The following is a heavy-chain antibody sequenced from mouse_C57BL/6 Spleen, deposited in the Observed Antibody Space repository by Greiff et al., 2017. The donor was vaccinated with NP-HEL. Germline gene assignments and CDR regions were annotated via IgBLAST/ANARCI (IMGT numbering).Heavy chain of an antibody. CDR1: GYTFTDYE. D-gene: IGHD1-1*01. Sequence: VQLQESGAELVRPGASVTLSCKASGYTFTDYEMHWVKQTPVHGLEWIGAIDPETGGTAYNQKVKGKAILTADKSSSTAYMELRSLTSEDSAVYYCTRTVGMDYWGQGTSVTVSS. V-gene: IGHV1-15*01. CDR3: TRTVGMDY. J-gene: IGHJ4*01. CDR2: IDPETGGT.